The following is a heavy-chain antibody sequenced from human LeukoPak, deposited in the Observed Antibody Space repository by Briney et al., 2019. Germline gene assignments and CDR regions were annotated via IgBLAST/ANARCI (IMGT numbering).Heavy chain of an antibody. Sequence: GESLKISCKGSGYSFTSYWIGWVRQMPGKGLEWMGIIYPGDSDTRYSASFQGQVTVSADKSISTAYLQWSSLKASDTAMYSCARVNGWYYFDYWGQGTLVTVSS. V-gene: IGHV5-51*01. D-gene: IGHD6-19*01. CDR2: IYPGDSDT. CDR3: ARVNGWYYFDY. CDR1: GYSFTSYW. J-gene: IGHJ4*02.